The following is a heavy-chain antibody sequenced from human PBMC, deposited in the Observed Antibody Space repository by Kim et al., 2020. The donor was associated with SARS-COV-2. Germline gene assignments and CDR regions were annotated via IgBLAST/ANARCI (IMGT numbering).Heavy chain of an antibody. J-gene: IGHJ4*02. CDR3: ARSGNGYNAFGI. CDR2: ISTRGESI. V-gene: IGHV3-11*01. CDR1: GLSFSDSY. D-gene: IGHD5-12*01. Sequence: GGSLRLSCAASGLSFSDSYMNWVRQAPGKGLEWLSFISTRGESIFYADSVEGRFTISRDNAKNSLYLQMNYLRDEDTDVYYCARSGNGYNAFGIWGQGVLVTVSS.